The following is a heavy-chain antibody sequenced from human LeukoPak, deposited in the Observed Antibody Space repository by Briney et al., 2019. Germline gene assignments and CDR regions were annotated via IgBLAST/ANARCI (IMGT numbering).Heavy chain of an antibody. Sequence: RSLRLSCAASGFTFSSYAMHWVRQAPGKGPEGVAVISYDGSNKYYADSVKGRFTISRDNSKNTLYLQMNSLRAEDTAVYYCARMSSESWGQGTLVTVSS. CDR1: GFTFSSYA. CDR3: ARMSSES. V-gene: IGHV3-30-3*01. CDR2: ISYDGSNK. J-gene: IGHJ4*02. D-gene: IGHD3-22*01.